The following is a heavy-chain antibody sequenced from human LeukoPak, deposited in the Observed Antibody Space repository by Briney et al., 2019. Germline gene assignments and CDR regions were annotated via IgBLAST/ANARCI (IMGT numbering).Heavy chain of an antibody. Sequence: SQTLSLTCTVSGGSISSGGYYWSWIRQHPGQGLEWIGYIYYSGSTYYNPSLKSRVTISVDTSKNQFSLKLSSVTAADTAVYYCARGPITEYSILHGDYWGQGTLVTVSS. D-gene: IGHD6-6*01. V-gene: IGHV4-31*03. CDR2: IYYSGST. J-gene: IGHJ4*02. CDR1: GGSISSGGYY. CDR3: ARGPITEYSILHGDY.